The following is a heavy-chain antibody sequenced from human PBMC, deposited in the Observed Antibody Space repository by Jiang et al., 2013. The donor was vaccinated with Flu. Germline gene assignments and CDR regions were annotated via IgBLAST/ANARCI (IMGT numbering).Heavy chain of an antibody. CDR1: GGSISSGSYY. D-gene: IGHD4-17*01. J-gene: IGHJ4*02. CDR2: IYTSGST. Sequence: PGLVKPSQTLSLTCTVSGGSISSGSYYWSWIRQPAGKGLEWIGRIYTSGSTNYNPSLKSRVTISVDTSKNQFSLKLSSVTAADTAVYYCARDKSSGDSPLFDYWGQGTLVTVSS. V-gene: IGHV4-61*02. CDR3: ARDKSSGDSPLFDY.